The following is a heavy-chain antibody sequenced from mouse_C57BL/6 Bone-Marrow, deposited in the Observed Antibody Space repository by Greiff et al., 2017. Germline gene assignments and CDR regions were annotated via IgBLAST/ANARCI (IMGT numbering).Heavy chain of an antibody. CDR2: INPSSGYT. CDR3: ARGYYFDY. J-gene: IGHJ2*01. V-gene: IGHV1-4*01. Sequence: VQLQQSGAELARPGASVKMSCKASGYTFTRYTMHWVKPRPGQGLEWIGYINPSSGYTKYNQKFKDKATLTADKSSSTAYIQLSSLTSEDSAVFYCARGYYFDYWGQGTTLTVSS. CDR1: GYTFTRYT.